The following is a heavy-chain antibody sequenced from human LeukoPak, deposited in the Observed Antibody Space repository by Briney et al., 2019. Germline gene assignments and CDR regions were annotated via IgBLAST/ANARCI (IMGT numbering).Heavy chain of an antibody. J-gene: IGHJ5*02. Sequence: GGSLRLSCAASGFTFSYYGMHWVRQAPGKGLEWVAFIRYDGNDKFYSESVKGRFTISRDTSRNTLYLQMNSLRLDDTAVYYCARDLMRDRWFWESWGQGTLVTVPS. D-gene: IGHD3-10*01. V-gene: IGHV3-30*02. CDR2: IRYDGNDK. CDR1: GFTFSYYG. CDR3: ARDLMRDRWFWES.